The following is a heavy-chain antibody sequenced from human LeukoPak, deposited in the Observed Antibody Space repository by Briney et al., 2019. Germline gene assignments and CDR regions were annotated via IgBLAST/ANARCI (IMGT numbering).Heavy chain of an antibody. D-gene: IGHD1-1*01. CDR2: ISTYNGNT. Sequence: ASVKVSCKASGYTFTSYGISWVRQAPGQGLEWMGWISTYNGNTNTAQKLQGRVTMTTDTSTSTAYMELRSLRSDDTAVYYCARVLLRVNWNFPTWFDPWGQGTRVTVSS. J-gene: IGHJ5*02. V-gene: IGHV1-18*01. CDR1: GYTFTSYG. CDR3: ARVLLRVNWNFPTWFDP.